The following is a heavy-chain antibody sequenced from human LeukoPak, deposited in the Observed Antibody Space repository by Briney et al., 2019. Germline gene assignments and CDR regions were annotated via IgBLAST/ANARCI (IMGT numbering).Heavy chain of an antibody. CDR1: GGSISSSSYY. CDR2: IYTSGST. CDR3: ARIIYDSSGYYPSGAFDI. J-gene: IGHJ3*02. Sequence: KPSETLSLTCTVSGGSISSSSYYWGWIRQPPGKGLEWIGRIYTSGSTNYNPSLKSRVTMSVDTSKNQFSLKLSSVTAADTAMYYCARIIYDSSGYYPSGAFDIWGQGTMVTVSS. D-gene: IGHD3-22*01. V-gene: IGHV4-61*05.